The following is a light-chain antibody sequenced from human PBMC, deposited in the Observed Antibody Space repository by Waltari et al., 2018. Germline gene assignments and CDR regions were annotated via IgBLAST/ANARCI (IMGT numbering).Light chain of an antibody. V-gene: IGLV4-69*02. CDR2: ISSNGRP. Sequence: QLLLTQSPSASASLGASVMLTCSLSGGHSTNPVAWHQLQPGKGPRYLMRISSNGRPSNADGVPVRFSGSRSGADCHLTISSLHSDDEADYYCQTWDPDNPVGFGGGTKLTVL. J-gene: IGLJ2*01. CDR3: QTWDPDNPVG. CDR1: GGHSTNP.